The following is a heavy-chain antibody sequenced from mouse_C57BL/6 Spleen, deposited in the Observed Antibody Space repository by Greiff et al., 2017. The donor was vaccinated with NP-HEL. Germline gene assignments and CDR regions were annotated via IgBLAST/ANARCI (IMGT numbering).Heavy chain of an antibody. CDR2: ISSGGDYI. Sequence: EVQGVESGEGLVKPGGSLKLSCAASGFTFSSYAMSWVRQTPEKRLEWVAYISSGGDYIYYADTVKGRFTISRDNARNTLYLQMSSLKSEDTAMYYCTRVKNYYGSRGWYFDVWGTGTTVTVSS. D-gene: IGHD1-1*01. V-gene: IGHV5-9-1*02. J-gene: IGHJ1*03. CDR1: GFTFSSYA. CDR3: TRVKNYYGSRGWYFDV.